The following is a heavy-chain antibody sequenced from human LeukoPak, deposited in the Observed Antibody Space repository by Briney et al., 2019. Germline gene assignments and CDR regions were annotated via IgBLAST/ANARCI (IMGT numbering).Heavy chain of an antibody. V-gene: IGHV3-21*01. D-gene: IGHD2-2*01. CDR2: ISSSSSYI. CDR3: ARVRNAFHYYYGMDV. CDR1: GFTVSSFN. Sequence: GGSLRLSCAGSGFTVSSFNMNWGRQASGKGLEWDSSISSSSSYINYADSVKGRFTISRDNAKNSVYLQMNSLRAEDMPVYYCARVRNAFHYYYGMDVWGQGTTVTLSS. J-gene: IGHJ6*02.